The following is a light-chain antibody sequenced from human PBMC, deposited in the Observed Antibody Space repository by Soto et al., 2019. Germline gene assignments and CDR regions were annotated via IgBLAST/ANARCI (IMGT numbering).Light chain of an antibody. CDR1: QGTNNY. CDR2: AAS. J-gene: IGKJ2*01. Sequence: DIQLTQSPSFLSASVGDRVTITCRASQGTNNYLAWYQQQPGKATKVLIYAASTLQSGVPSRFSGSGSGTEFTLTISSLQPEDFATYYCQQLNSYPYTFGQGTKLENK. V-gene: IGKV1-9*01. CDR3: QQLNSYPYT.